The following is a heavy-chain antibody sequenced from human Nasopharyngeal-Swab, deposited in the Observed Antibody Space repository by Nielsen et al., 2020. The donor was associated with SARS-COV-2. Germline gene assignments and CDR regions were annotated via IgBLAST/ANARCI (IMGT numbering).Heavy chain of an antibody. CDR2: ISSSSSYI. J-gene: IGHJ3*02. V-gene: IGHV3-21*01. CDR3: AREEVVTDAFDI. CDR1: GFTFNNYN. D-gene: IGHD3-22*01. Sequence: GESLKISCAASGFTFNNYNFNWVRQAPGKGLEWVSSISSSSSYIYYADSVKGRFTISRDNSKNTLYLQMNSLRAEDTAVYYCAREEVVTDAFDIWGQGTMVTVSS.